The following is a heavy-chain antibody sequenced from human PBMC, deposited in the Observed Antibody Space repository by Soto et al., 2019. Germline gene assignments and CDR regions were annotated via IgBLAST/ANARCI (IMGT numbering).Heavy chain of an antibody. D-gene: IGHD3-10*01. CDR1: GGSFSGYY. Sequence: PSETLSLTCAVYGGSFSGYYWSWIRQPPGKGLEWIGEINHSGSTNYNPFLKSRVTISVDTSKNQFSLKLSSVTAADTAVYYCARLVGVKYYYYYYGMDVWGQGTTVTVSS. CDR2: INHSGST. V-gene: IGHV4-34*01. CDR3: ARLVGVKYYYYYYGMDV. J-gene: IGHJ6*02.